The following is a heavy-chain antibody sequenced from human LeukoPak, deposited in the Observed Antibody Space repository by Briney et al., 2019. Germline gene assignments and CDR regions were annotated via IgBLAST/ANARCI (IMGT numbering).Heavy chain of an antibody. V-gene: IGHV3-23*01. Sequence: GGSLRLSCATSGFTFSDYAMTWVRQAPGKGLEWVSDISGDGGNTYSADSVKGRFTISRDNAKNSLYLQMNSLRAEDTAVYYCAKTYYYGSGTYIDSWGQGTLVAVSS. CDR1: GFTFSDYA. CDR3: AKTYYYGSGTYIDS. D-gene: IGHD3-10*01. J-gene: IGHJ5*01. CDR2: ISGDGGNT.